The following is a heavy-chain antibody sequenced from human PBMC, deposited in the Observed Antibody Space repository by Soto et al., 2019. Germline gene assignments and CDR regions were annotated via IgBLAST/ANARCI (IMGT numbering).Heavy chain of an antibody. Sequence: QVQLQESGPGLVKPSQTLSLTCTVSGGSISSCDYYWRWIRHRPGPGLEGIGYIYYSGSTSYNPSLRSRVTISGDTPKNQFSLKLSSVSAADTAVYYWAREDLATIAGRGCFDPWGQGNLVNVSS. CDR2: IYYSGST. D-gene: IGHD5-12*01. CDR1: GGSISSCDYY. J-gene: IGHJ5*02. CDR3: AREDLATIAGRGCFDP. V-gene: IGHV4-30-4*01.